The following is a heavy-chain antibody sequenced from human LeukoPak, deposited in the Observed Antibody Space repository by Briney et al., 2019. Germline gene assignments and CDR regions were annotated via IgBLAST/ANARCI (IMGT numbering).Heavy chain of an antibody. D-gene: IGHD3-10*01. Sequence: GESLKISCKGSGYSFTNYWIAWVRQMPGKGLEWMGIIYPGDSDIRYNPSFQGQVTISADKSISTAYLQWSSLRASDTAMYYCARQDGISVLRGVNWDQGTLVTVSS. CDR1: GYSFTNYW. V-gene: IGHV5-51*01. J-gene: IGHJ4*02. CDR2: IYPGDSDI. CDR3: ARQDGISVLRGVN.